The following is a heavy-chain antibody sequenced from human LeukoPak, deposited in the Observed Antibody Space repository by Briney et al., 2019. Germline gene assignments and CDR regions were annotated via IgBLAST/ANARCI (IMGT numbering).Heavy chain of an antibody. CDR2: IYYSGST. CDR3: ARGKYSYGPGGDY. Sequence: SETLSLTCTVSGGSVSSGSYYWSWIRQPPVKGLEWIGYIYYSGSTNYNPSLKSRVTISVDTSKNQFSLKLSSVTAADTAVYYCARGKYSYGPGGDYWGQGTLVTVSS. V-gene: IGHV4-61*01. D-gene: IGHD5-18*01. CDR1: GGSVSSGSYY. J-gene: IGHJ4*02.